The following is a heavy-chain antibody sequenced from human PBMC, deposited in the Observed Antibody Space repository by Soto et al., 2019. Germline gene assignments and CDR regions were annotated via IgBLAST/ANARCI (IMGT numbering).Heavy chain of an antibody. D-gene: IGHD1-26*01. Sequence: EEQLLESGGGLIQPGGSLRLSCAASGFAFYNYAMAWVRQAPGKGLEWVSGISDSGISIYYTDSVKGRFTISRDNSKNTLFLQMDSLRGEDTALYYCAKDARRTDLLGQWVGWGQGTLVTVSS. V-gene: IGHV3-23*01. CDR1: GFAFYNYA. CDR2: ISDSGISI. J-gene: IGHJ4*02. CDR3: AKDARRTDLLGQWVG.